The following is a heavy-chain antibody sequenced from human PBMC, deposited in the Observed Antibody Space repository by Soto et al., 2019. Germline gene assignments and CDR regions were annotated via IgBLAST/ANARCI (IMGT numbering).Heavy chain of an antibody. D-gene: IGHD6-19*01. Sequence: SETLSLTCSVSGGSINSSSYFWGWVRQPPGKGLEWIGSIYYSGSTYYNPSLRSRVTISVDTSKNQFSLKLSSVTAADTAVFYCARHYSSGSRNWFDTWGQGTLVTVSS. CDR3: ARHYSSGSRNWFDT. CDR1: GGSINSSSYF. CDR2: IYYSGST. V-gene: IGHV4-39*01. J-gene: IGHJ5*02.